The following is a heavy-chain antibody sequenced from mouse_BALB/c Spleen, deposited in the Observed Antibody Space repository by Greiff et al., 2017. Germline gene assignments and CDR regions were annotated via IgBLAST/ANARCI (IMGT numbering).Heavy chain of an antibody. V-gene: IGHV5-6-5*01. CDR3: ARVLRLRDFDV. J-gene: IGHJ1*01. CDR2: ISSGGST. Sequence: EVKLMESGGGLVKPGGSLKLSCAASGFTFSSYAMSWVRQTPEKRLEWVASISSGGSTYYPDSVKGRFTISRDNARNILYLQMSSLRSEDTAMYYCARVLRLRDFDVWGAGTTVTVSS. D-gene: IGHD1-2*01. CDR1: GFTFSSYA.